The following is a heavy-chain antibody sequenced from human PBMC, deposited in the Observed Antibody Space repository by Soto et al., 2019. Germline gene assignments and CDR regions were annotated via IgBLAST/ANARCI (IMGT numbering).Heavy chain of an antibody. V-gene: IGHV1-69*12. CDR2: IIPNFGTA. CDR3: AREVGDCISTSCYWT. J-gene: IGHJ4*02. D-gene: IGHD2-2*01. CDR1: GGTFSSYA. Sequence: QVQLVQSGAEVKKPGSSVKVSCKASGGTFSSYAISWVRQAPGQGLEWMGAIIPNFGTANYAQKFQGRVRITADEARGTAYMELSSLRSEDTGVYYCAREVGDCISTSCYWTWGQGTLVTVSA.